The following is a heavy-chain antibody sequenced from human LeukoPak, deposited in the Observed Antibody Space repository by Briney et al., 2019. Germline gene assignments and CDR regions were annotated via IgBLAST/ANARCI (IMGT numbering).Heavy chain of an antibody. Sequence: PGGSLRLSCAASGFTFSSYAMSWVRQAPGKGLEWVSAISGSGDSTYYADSVKGRFTISRDNSKNTLYLQMNSLRAEDTAVYYCAKDPYYYDSSGYYGPFDYWGQGTLVTVSS. CDR1: GFTFSSYA. D-gene: IGHD3-22*01. CDR2: ISGSGDST. J-gene: IGHJ4*02. CDR3: AKDPYYYDSSGYYGPFDY. V-gene: IGHV3-23*01.